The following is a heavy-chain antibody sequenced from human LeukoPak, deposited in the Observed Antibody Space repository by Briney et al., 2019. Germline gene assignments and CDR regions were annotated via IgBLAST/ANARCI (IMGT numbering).Heavy chain of an antibody. Sequence: PGGTLRLSCAASGFTISSCNRNWVHQPPGKGPEWVSVIGSGGTTYYADSVKGRSTISRDNSKNTLYLQMHSLRAEDTAVYYCVRALQYGITWYYFDDWGQGTLVTVSS. D-gene: IGHD6-13*01. CDR1: GFTISSCN. CDR2: IGSGGTT. V-gene: IGHV3-23*01. CDR3: VRALQYGITWYYFDD. J-gene: IGHJ4*02.